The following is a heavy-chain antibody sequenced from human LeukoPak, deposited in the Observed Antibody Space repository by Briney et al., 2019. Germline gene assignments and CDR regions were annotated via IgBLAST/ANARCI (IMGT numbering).Heavy chain of an antibody. CDR3: GKVRGGGFDGFDM. V-gene: IGHV3-30-3*01. CDR1: GLTFSSYA. D-gene: IGHD3-10*01. J-gene: IGHJ3*02. CDR2: ISYDGSKK. Sequence: GGSLTLSCVDSGLTFSSYAMHWVRQAPGKGLEWVALISYDGSKKYYADSVKGRFTISRDNSKNTLYLQMNSLRVEDTAGYYCGKVRGGGFDGFDMWGQGTMVTVSS.